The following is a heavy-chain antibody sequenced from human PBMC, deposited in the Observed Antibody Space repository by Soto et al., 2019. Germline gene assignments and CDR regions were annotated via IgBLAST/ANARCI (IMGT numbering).Heavy chain of an antibody. CDR3: ARDLQIGRFGELFYY. D-gene: IGHD3-10*01. Sequence: QVQLVQSGAEVKKPGASVKVSCKASGYTFTSYGISWVRQAPGQGLEWMGWISAYNGNPNYEQKLQGKVTMTTDTYTSTAYMELRSLSYDDTAVYYCARDLQIGRFGELFYYWGQGTLVTVSS. CDR2: ISAYNGNP. J-gene: IGHJ4*02. V-gene: IGHV1-18*01. CDR1: GYTFTSYG.